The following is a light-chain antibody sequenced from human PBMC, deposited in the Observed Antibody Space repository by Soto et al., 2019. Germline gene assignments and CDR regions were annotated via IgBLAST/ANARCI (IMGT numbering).Light chain of an antibody. J-gene: IGLJ1*01. CDR1: SSDVGGYNY. Sequence: QSALTQPASVSGSPGHSITISCTGTSSDVGGYNYVSWYQQHPGKAPKLMLYEVTNRPSGVSNRFSGSKSGNTASLTISGLQAEDEADYSCSSYTSSSTYVFGTGTKLTVL. V-gene: IGLV2-14*01. CDR2: EVT. CDR3: SSYTSSSTYV.